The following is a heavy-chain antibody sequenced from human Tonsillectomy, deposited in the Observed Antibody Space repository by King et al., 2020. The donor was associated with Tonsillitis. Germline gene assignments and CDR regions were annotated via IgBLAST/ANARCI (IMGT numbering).Heavy chain of an antibody. J-gene: IGHJ4*02. CDR3: VREEYISTSCDY. V-gene: IGHV3-74*01. Sequence: DVQLVESGGGLVQPGGSLRLSCAASGVTFSSYWMHWVRQAPGKGLVWVSNINVDGSKTRYSDSVKGRFTISRDNAKNTRFLQMNSLRAEDTAVYYCVREEYISTSCDYWGQGNLVTVSS. CDR2: INVDGSKT. D-gene: IGHD6-6*01. CDR1: GVTFSSYW.